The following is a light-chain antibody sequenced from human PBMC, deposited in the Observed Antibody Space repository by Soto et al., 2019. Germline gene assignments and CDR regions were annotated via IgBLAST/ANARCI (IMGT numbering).Light chain of an antibody. CDR2: DND. V-gene: IGLV1-51*01. J-gene: IGLJ2*01. CDR1: TSNIANNY. CDR3: ATWYSRLTTVL. Sequence: QSMLTQPPSVSAAPGQKVIISCSGSTSNIANNYVSWYQKLPGAAPKLLLYDNDKRPSGIPDRFSGSKSGTSAALGITGLQTGDEADYYCATWYSRLTTVLFGGGTKLTVL.